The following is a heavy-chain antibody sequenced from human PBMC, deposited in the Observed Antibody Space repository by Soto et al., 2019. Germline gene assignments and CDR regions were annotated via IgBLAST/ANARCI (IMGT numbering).Heavy chain of an antibody. Sequence: ASVKVSCKASGYTFTSYGISWVRQAPGQGLEWMGWISAYNGNTNYAQKLQGRVTMTTDTSTSTAYMELRSLRSDDTAVYYCARTCITIFGVFYRWDNWFDPWGQGPLVTVSS. D-gene: IGHD3-3*01. CDR3: ARTCITIFGVFYRWDNWFDP. CDR2: ISAYNGNT. CDR1: GYTFTSYG. V-gene: IGHV1-18*01. J-gene: IGHJ5*02.